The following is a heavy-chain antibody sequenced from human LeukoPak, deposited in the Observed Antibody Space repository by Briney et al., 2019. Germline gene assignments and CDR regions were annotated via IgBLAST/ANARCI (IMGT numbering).Heavy chain of an antibody. CDR1: GGTFSSYA. Sequence: GASVKVSCKASGGTFSSYAISWVRQAPGQGLEWMGGIIPIFGTANYAQKFQGRVTMTRDTSTSTVYMELSSLRSEDTAVYYCARDYSAAAAPPDYWGQGTLVTVSS. V-gene: IGHV1-69*05. D-gene: IGHD6-13*01. CDR2: IIPIFGTA. CDR3: ARDYSAAAAPPDY. J-gene: IGHJ4*02.